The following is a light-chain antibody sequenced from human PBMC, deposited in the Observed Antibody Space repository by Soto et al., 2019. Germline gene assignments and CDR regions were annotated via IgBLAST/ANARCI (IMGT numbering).Light chain of an antibody. CDR2: EVS. CDR1: SSDVGGYNY. Sequence: QSALTQPASVSGSPGQSITISCTGTSSDVGGYNYVSWYQQNPGKAPKLMIYEVSNRPSGVSTRFSGSKSGNTASLTISGLQAEDEADYYCSSYTSSSTLYVFGTGTQVTVL. CDR3: SSYTSSSTLYV. J-gene: IGLJ1*01. V-gene: IGLV2-14*01.